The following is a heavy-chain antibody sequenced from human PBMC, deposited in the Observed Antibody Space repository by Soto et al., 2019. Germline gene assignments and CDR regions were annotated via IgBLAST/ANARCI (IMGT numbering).Heavy chain of an antibody. CDR3: ARLYGGNSGPFDY. D-gene: IGHD4-17*01. V-gene: IGHV1-69*13. CDR1: GGTFSSYA. J-gene: IGHJ4*02. CDR2: IIPIFGTA. Sequence: GASVKVSCKASGGTFSSYAISWVRQAPGQGLEWMGGIIPIFGTANYAQKFQGRVTITADESTSTAYMELSSLRSEDTAVYYCARLYGGNSGPFDYWGQGTLVTVSS.